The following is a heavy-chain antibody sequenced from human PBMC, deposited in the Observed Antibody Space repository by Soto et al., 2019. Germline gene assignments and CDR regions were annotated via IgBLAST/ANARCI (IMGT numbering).Heavy chain of an antibody. CDR3: AREVSQLAGGTHFAS. Sequence: QVQLVQSGAEVKSPGSTVKVSCKVYGGDFRNFAISWVRQAPGQGLEWVGGIFPLLATATYTQKLHGRVAITADESTTTVYMEVSRLRSDDTAVYYCAREVSQLAGGTHFASWGQGTLVTVSS. V-gene: IGHV1-69*01. CDR1: GGDFRNFA. J-gene: IGHJ5*02. D-gene: IGHD1-26*01. CDR2: IFPLLATA.